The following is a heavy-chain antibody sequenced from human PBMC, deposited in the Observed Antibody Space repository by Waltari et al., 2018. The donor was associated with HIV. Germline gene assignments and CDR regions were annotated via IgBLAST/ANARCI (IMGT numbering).Heavy chain of an antibody. D-gene: IGHD3-22*01. CDR1: GSPLSSNA. CDR3: AKDSNYDSSGPIDY. V-gene: IGHV3-23*01. Sequence: EVQLLESGGGLVPPGGSLRLSCSAAGSPLSSNAISWVRQAPGKGLEWVSALSGSGASTYYADSVKGRFTISRDNSKNTLYLQMNRLRADDTAVYYCAKDSNYDSSGPIDYWGQGTLVTVSS. CDR2: LSGSGAST. J-gene: IGHJ4*02.